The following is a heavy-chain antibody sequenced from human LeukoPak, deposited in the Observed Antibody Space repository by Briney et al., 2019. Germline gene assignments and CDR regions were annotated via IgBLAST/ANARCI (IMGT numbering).Heavy chain of an antibody. J-gene: IGHJ4*02. CDR2: ISGSGYST. D-gene: IGHD4-17*01. V-gene: IGHV3-23*01. CDR1: GFTFSNYA. Sequence: PGGSLRLSCAASGFTFSNYAMNWVRQAPGKGLEWVSVISGSGYSTYYADSVKGRFTISRDNSKNTLYLQTNSLRVEDTAVYYCAKDYGDYAYYFHYWGQGTLVTVSS. CDR3: AKDYGDYAYYFHY.